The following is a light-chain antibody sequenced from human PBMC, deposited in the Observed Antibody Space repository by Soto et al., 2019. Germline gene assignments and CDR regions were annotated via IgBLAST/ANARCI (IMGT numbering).Light chain of an antibody. Sequence: QSVLTQPPSVSGAPGQRVTISCPGSSSNIGAGKDVHWYQQLPGTAPKFLISGSNHRPSGVPDRFSVSKSGASAFLAIAGLRADDEGDYFCQSYGTGLSGLYVFGTGTKVTVL. V-gene: IGLV1-40*01. CDR2: GSN. CDR3: QSYGTGLSGLYV. J-gene: IGLJ1*01. CDR1: SSNIGAGKD.